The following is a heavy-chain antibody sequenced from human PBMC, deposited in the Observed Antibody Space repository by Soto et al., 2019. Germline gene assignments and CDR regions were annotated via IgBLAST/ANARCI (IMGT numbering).Heavy chain of an antibody. CDR1: GFTFSNAW. V-gene: IGHV3-15*01. CDR3: TTDPSSTRYYYYYYMDV. CDR2: IKSKTDGGTT. D-gene: IGHD2-2*01. Sequence: GGSLRLSCAASGFTFSNAWMSWVRQAPGKGLEWVGRIKSKTDGGTTDYAAPVKGRFTISRDDSKNTLYLQMNSLKTEDTAVYYCTTDPSSTRYYYYYYMDVWGKGTTVTVSS. J-gene: IGHJ6*03.